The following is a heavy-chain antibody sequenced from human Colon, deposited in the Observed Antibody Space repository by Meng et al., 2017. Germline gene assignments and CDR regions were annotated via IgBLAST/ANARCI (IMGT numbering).Heavy chain of an antibody. J-gene: IGHJ4*01. CDR2: INYSGTT. CDR3: ARRAVRGDIDY. Sequence: QLQLQESGPGLGKPSEILSLNCTVSGGSLSSRTYHWGWIRQPPGKGLEWMGSINYSGTTYYHSSLKSRVTISVDTSKMQFSLRLTSVTAADTAVYYCARRAVRGDIDYWGHGTLVTVSS. D-gene: IGHD3-10*01. V-gene: IGHV4-39*01. CDR1: GGSLSSRTYH.